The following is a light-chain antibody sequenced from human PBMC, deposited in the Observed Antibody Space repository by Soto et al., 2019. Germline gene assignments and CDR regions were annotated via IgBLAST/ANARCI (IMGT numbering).Light chain of an antibody. CDR1: QDISKY. V-gene: IGKV1-33*01. J-gene: IGKJ2*01. CDR2: DAS. Sequence: DIQMTQSPSSLSASVGDRVTITCQASQDISKYLHWYQQRPGKAPKLLIYDASNLETGVPSRFSGSGSGTDFTFTINSLQPEDIATYYCQQYDDLPYTFGQGTKLEIK. CDR3: QQYDDLPYT.